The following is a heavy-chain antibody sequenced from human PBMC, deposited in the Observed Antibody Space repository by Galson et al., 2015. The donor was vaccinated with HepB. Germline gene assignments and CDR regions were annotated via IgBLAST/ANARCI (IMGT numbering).Heavy chain of an antibody. D-gene: IGHD3-22*01. V-gene: IGHV3-7*01. CDR2: IKQDGSEK. CDR3: ARSAVVVVITGPSDAFDI. Sequence: SLRLSCAASGFTFSSYWMSWVHQAPGKGLEWVANIKQDGSEKYYVDSVKGRFTISRDNARNSLYLQMNSLRAEDTAVYYCARSAVVVVITGPSDAFDIWGQGTIVTVSS. J-gene: IGHJ3*02. CDR1: GFTFSSYW.